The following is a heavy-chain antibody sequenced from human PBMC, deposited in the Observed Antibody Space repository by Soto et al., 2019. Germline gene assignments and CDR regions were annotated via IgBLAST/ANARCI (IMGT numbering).Heavy chain of an antibody. CDR2: IYYSGST. Sequence: PSETLSLTCTASGGSISSYFWSWILQPPGKGLEWIGYIYYSGSTNYNPSLKSRVTISVDTSKNQFSLKLSSVTAADTAVYYCARDSGYDYGGNYFDYWGQGTLVTVSS. CDR1: GGSISSYF. D-gene: IGHD5-12*01. CDR3: ARDSGYDYGGNYFDY. V-gene: IGHV4-59*01. J-gene: IGHJ4*02.